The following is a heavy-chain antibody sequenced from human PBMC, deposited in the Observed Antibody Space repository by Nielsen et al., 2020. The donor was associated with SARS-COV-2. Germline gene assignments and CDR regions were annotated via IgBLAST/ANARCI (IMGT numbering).Heavy chain of an antibody. CDR3: ARDGGLDRGTLSD. CDR2: ISYDGSNK. CDR1: GFTFSSYG. D-gene: IGHD3-16*01. J-gene: IGHJ4*02. Sequence: GGSLRLSCAASGFTFSSYGMHWVRQAPGKGLEWVAVISYDGSNKYYADSVKGRFTISRDNSKNTLYLQMNSLRAEDTAVYYCARDGGLDRGTLSDWGQGTLVTVSS. V-gene: IGHV3-30*03.